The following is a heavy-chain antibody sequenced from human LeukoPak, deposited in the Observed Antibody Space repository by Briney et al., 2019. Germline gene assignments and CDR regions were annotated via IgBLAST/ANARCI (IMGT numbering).Heavy chain of an antibody. V-gene: IGHV3-48*03. CDR1: GFTFSSYE. D-gene: IGHD5-18*01. CDR3: ARVTRGYSYGVDY. J-gene: IGHJ4*02. Sequence: QTGXXLRLSCAASGFTFSSYEMNWVRLAPGKGLEWVSYISSSGSTIYYADSVKGRFTISRDNAKNSLYLQMNSLRAEDTAVYYCARVTRGYSYGVDYWGQGTLVTVSS. CDR2: ISSSGSTI.